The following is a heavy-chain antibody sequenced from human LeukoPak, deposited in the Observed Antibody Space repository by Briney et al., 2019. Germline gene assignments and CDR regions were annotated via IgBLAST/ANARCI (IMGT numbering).Heavy chain of an antibody. J-gene: IGHJ6*03. V-gene: IGHV3-74*01. CDR1: GFTFSSYW. D-gene: IGHD6-19*01. CDR3: ARWYSSGWTPYYYYYYYMDV. CDR2: INSDGSST. Sequence: PGGSLRLSCAASGFTFSSYWMHWVRQAPGKGLVWVSRINSDGSSTSYADSVKGRFTISRDNAKNTLYLQMNSLRAEDTAVYYCARWYSSGWTPYYYYYYYMDVWGKGTTVTVSS.